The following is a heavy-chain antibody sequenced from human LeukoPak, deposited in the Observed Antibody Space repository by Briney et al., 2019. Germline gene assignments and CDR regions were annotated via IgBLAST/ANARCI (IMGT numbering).Heavy chain of an antibody. Sequence: SETLSLTCTVSGGSISSYYWSWIRQPPEKGLEWIGYIYYSGSTNYNPSLKSRVTISVDTSKNQFSLKLSSVTAADTAVYYCARGYYDSSGYYPRPYFDYWGQGSLVTVS. CDR1: GGSISSYY. J-gene: IGHJ4*02. D-gene: IGHD3-22*01. CDR2: IYYSGST. CDR3: ARGYYDSSGYYPRPYFDY. V-gene: IGHV4-59*01.